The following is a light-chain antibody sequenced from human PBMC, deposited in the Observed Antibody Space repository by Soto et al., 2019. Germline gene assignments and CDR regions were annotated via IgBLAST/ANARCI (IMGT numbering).Light chain of an antibody. CDR2: EVS. Sequence: QSALTQPASVSGSPGQSITISCTGTSSDVGGYKYVSWYQEHPGKAPKLMIYEVSNRPSGVSNRFSGSRSGNTASLTISGLQADDEADYYCASYTVSGTLIFGGGTKLTVL. CDR3: ASYTVSGTLI. V-gene: IGLV2-14*01. J-gene: IGLJ2*01. CDR1: SSDVGGYKY.